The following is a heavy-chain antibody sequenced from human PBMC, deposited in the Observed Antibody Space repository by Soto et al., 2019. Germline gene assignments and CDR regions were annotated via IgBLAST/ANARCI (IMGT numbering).Heavy chain of an antibody. Sequence: GGSLRLSCAASGFTFSSYWMTWVRQAPGKGLECVSLIYTDGRAFYADSVNGRFTISRDNSKNTLYLQMNSLRAEDTAIYYCAKALITTWTSMDVWGQGTTVTVSS. CDR3: AKALITTWTSMDV. V-gene: IGHV3-66*01. CDR1: GFTFSSYW. CDR2: IYTDGRA. J-gene: IGHJ6*02. D-gene: IGHD3-22*01.